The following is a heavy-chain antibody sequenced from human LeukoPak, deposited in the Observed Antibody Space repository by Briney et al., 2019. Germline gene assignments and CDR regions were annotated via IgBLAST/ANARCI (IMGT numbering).Heavy chain of an antibody. V-gene: IGHV4-39*01. Sequence: SETLSLTCSVSGGSISTNRYYWGWIRQPPGKGLEWIGHIYYSGSSYYNPSLESRVTVSVDTSKNQFSLKVSSVTGADTAVYYCVRLQSKPLWFPGVGSFELWGQGTLVTVAS. CDR1: GGSISTNRYY. D-gene: IGHD3-10*01. CDR2: IYYSGSS. CDR3: VRLQSKPLWFPGVGSFEL. J-gene: IGHJ4*02.